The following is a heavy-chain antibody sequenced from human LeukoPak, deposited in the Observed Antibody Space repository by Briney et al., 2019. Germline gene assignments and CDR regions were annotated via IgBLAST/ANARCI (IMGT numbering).Heavy chain of an antibody. CDR1: GFTFSSYS. D-gene: IGHD3-22*01. V-gene: IGHV3-48*01. J-gene: IGHJ3*02. CDR3: ASLLIVVVSDAFDI. CDR2: ISSSSSTI. Sequence: GGSLRLSFAASGFTFSSYSMNWVRQAAGKGLEWVSYISSSSSTIYYADSVTGRFTSSRDNAKNSLYLQMNSLRAEDTAVYYCASLLIVVVSDAFDIWGQGTMVTVSS.